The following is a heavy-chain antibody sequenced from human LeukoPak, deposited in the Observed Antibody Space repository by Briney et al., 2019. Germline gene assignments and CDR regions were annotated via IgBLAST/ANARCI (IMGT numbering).Heavy chain of an antibody. Sequence: GRSLRLSCAASGFSFSYFWMSWVRQAPGKGLEWVANIKEDGGEKYYVDSVKGRFTISRDNAKNSLYLQMNSLRVEDTALYYCARELRGAFDIWGQGTMVTVSS. D-gene: IGHD5-12*01. CDR1: GFSFSYFW. V-gene: IGHV3-7*01. CDR3: ARELRGAFDI. J-gene: IGHJ3*02. CDR2: IKEDGGEK.